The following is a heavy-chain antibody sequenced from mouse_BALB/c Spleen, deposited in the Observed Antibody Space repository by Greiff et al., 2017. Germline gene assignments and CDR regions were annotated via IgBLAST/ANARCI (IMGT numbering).Heavy chain of an antibody. CDR1: GFTFSSYA. D-gene: IGHD2-1*01. Sequence: EVKLMESGGGLVKPGGSLKLSCAASGFTFSSYAMSWVRQTPGKRLEWVASISSGGSTYYPDSVKGRFTISRDNARNILYLQMSRLRSEDAAMYYCARDGNYYFDYWGQGTTLTVSS. V-gene: IGHV5-6-5*01. CDR2: ISSGGST. J-gene: IGHJ2*01. CDR3: ARDGNYYFDY.